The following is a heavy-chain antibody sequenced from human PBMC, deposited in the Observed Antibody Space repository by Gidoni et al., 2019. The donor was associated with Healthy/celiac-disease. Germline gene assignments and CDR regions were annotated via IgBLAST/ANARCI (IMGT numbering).Heavy chain of an antibody. Sequence: EVQLVESGGGLVQPGGSLRLSCAASGFTFSSYSMNWVRQAPGKGLEWVSYISSSSSTIYYADSVKGRFTISRDNAKNSLYLQMNSLRDEDTAVYYCARDPSSPAYCGGDCYPGAFDIWGQGTMVTVSS. D-gene: IGHD2-21*02. CDR3: ARDPSSPAYCGGDCYPGAFDI. CDR1: GFTFSSYS. J-gene: IGHJ3*02. V-gene: IGHV3-48*02. CDR2: ISSSSSTI.